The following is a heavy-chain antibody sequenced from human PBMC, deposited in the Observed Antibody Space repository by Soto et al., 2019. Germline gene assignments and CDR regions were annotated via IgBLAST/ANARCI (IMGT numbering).Heavy chain of an antibody. J-gene: IGHJ6*02. Sequence: PGGSLSLSCAASGFTFSSYGMHWVRQAPGKGLEWVAVISYDGSNKYYADSVKGRFTISRDNSKNTLYLQMNSLRAEDTAVYYCAKEGWFRKTYYGMDVWGQGTTVTVSS. CDR1: GFTFSSYG. CDR2: ISYDGSNK. D-gene: IGHD6-19*01. CDR3: AKEGWFRKTYYGMDV. V-gene: IGHV3-30*18.